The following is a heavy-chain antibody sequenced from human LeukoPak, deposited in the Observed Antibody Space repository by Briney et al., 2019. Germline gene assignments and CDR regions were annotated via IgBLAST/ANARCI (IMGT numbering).Heavy chain of an antibody. D-gene: IGHD3-3*01. CDR3: AKVPYDFWSGFPHWYYYGMDV. CDR2: ISGSGGST. J-gene: IGHJ6*02. Sequence: PGGSLRLSCAASEFTFSSYAMSWVRQAPGKGLEWVSAISGSGGSTYYADSVKGRFTTSRDNSKNTLYLQMNSLRAEDTAVYYCAKVPYDFWSGFPHWYYYGMDVWGQGTTVTVSS. V-gene: IGHV3-23*01. CDR1: EFTFSSYA.